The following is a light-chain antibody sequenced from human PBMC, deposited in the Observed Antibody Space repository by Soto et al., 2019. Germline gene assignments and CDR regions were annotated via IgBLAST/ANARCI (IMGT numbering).Light chain of an antibody. CDR3: SSYTTSSTWV. Sequence: QSVLTQPASVSGSPGQSITISCIGTSSDVGGYNYVSWYQQHPGKVPKLMIYDVSNRPSGVSNRLSGSKSGNTASLTISGLQAEDEADYYCSSYTTSSTWVFGGGTKLTVL. J-gene: IGLJ3*02. CDR1: SSDVGGYNY. V-gene: IGLV2-14*01. CDR2: DVS.